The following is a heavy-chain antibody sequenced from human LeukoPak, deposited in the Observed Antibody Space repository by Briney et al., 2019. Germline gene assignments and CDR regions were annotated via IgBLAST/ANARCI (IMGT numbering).Heavy chain of an antibody. CDR3: AKDLGGYCSSTSCSTFDY. J-gene: IGHJ4*02. CDR2: ISSRSSTI. V-gene: IGHV3-48*01. Sequence: GGSLRLSCAASGFTFSSYSMNWVRQAPGKGLEWVSYISSRSSTIYYADSVKGRFTISRDNAKNSLYLQMNSLRAEDTAVYYCAKDLGGYCSSTSCSTFDYWGQGTLVTVSS. CDR1: GFTFSSYS. D-gene: IGHD2-2*01.